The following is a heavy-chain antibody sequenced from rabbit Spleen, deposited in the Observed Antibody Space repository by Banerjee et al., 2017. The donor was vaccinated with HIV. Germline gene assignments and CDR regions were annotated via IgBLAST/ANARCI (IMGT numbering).Heavy chain of an antibody. Sequence: QSLEESGGGLVQPEGSLTLACKASGFSLFMYWMCWVRQAPGKGLEWIACIYAGDGSTDYANWVNGRFTISKTSSTTVTLQMTSLTAADTATYFCARDLTDVIGWNFGWWGQGTLVTVS. V-gene: IGHV1S40*01. CDR2: IYAGDGST. CDR3: ARDLTDVIGWNFGW. D-gene: IGHD4-1*01. J-gene: IGHJ3*01. CDR1: GFSLFMYW.